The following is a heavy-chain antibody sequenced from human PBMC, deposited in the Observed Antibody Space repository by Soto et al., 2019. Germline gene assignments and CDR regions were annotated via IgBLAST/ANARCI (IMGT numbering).Heavy chain of an antibody. D-gene: IGHD3-16*01. CDR1: GYSFTNND. Sequence: ASVKVSCKASGYSFTNNDVSWVRQATGQGLEWMGWMNPGSGDTGYAQKFQGRVTMTRDISIATAYMELSSLRSDDTAIYYCARLATFGSLNWFDPWGQGTMVTVSS. CDR2: MNPGSGDT. J-gene: IGHJ5*02. V-gene: IGHV1-8*01. CDR3: ARLATFGSLNWFDP.